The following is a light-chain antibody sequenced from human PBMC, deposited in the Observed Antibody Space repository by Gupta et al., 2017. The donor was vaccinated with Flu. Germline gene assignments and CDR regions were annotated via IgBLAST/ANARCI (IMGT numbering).Light chain of an antibody. J-gene: IGLJ3*02. Sequence: SALTQPASVSGSPGQSITISCTGTTSDVGSYRFFSWYQHHPGKTPQFMIYEVNKRPSGVSNRFSGAKSGNTASLTISGLQAEDEADYYCCSYAGSGTLVFGGGTKLTVL. CDR3: CSYAGSGTLV. CDR1: TSDVGSYRF. V-gene: IGLV2-23*02. CDR2: EVN.